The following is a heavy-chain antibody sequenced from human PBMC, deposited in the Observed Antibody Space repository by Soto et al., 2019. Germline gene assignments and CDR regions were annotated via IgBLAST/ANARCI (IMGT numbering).Heavy chain of an antibody. Sequence: QVQLVQSGAEVKKPGSSVKVSCKASGDTFSSYTITWVRQAPGQGLEWMGRIIPILGIANYAQKFQGRVTITSGKCTSXAYMELSSLRSEDTAVYYCARDLASGRSYYQPSDYWGQGTLVTVSS. CDR3: ARDLASGRSYYQPSDY. CDR1: GDTFSSYT. V-gene: IGHV1-69*08. D-gene: IGHD3-10*01. CDR2: IIPILGIA. J-gene: IGHJ4*02.